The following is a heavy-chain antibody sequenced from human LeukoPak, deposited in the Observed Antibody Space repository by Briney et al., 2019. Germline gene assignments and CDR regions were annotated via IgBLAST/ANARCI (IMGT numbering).Heavy chain of an antibody. J-gene: IGHJ2*01. CDR3: ARGSGPNSYWYFDL. CDR2: IGGTSTYI. CDR1: GFTFSSYS. D-gene: IGHD6-19*01. Sequence: PGGSLRLSCEASGFTFSSYSLNWARQAPGKGLEWISSIGGTSTYIYYADSVRGRFTVSRDNVKKSVYLQMNSLSADDTSVYYCARGSGPNSYWYFDLWGRGTLVTVSS. V-gene: IGHV3-21*01.